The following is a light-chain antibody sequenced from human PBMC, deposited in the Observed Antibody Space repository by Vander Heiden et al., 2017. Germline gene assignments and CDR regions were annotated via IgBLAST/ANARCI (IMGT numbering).Light chain of an antibody. CDR2: GAS. Sequence: EIVMTQSPATLSVSPGEKATLSCRASQSVSSNLAWYQQKPCQAPRLLIYGASTRAAAIPASFSGSASATEFTLTIGSLQSEAFAVYYCQWYIGGG. J-gene: IGKJ4*01. CDR3: QWY. CDR1: QSVSSN. V-gene: IGKV3-15*01.